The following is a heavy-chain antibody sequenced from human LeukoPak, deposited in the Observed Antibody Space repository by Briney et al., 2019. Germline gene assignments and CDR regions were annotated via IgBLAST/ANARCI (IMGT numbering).Heavy chain of an antibody. CDR1: GYTFTNYG. D-gene: IGHD5-18*01. CDR3: ARGAGETAMVTNFDY. J-gene: IGHJ4*02. Sequence: ASVKVSCKASGYTFTNYGLNWVRQAPGQGLEWMGWINIKTGSPTYAPGFTGRFVFSLDTSVSTAYLQITSLEAEDTALYYCARGAGETAMVTNFDYWGQGTLVTASS. V-gene: IGHV7-4-1*02. CDR2: INIKTGSP.